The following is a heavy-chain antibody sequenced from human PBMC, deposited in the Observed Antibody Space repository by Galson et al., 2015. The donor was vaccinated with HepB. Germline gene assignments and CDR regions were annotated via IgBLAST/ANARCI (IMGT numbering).Heavy chain of an antibody. CDR3: ARAVGYRPNFDY. V-gene: IGHV6-1*01. CDR1: GDSVSSNSAA. CDR2: TYYRSKWYN. D-gene: IGHD6-13*01. J-gene: IGHJ4*02. Sequence: CAISGDSVSSNSAAWNWIRQSPPRGLEWLGRTYYRSKWYNDYAVSVKSRITINPDTSKNQFSLQLNSVTPEDTAVYYCARAVGYRPNFDYWGQGTLVTVSS.